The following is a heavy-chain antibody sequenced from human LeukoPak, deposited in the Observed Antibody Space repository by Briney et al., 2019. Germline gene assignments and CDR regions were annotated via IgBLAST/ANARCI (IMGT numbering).Heavy chain of an antibody. D-gene: IGHD2/OR15-2a*01. Sequence: GGSLRLSCAPSGFTFSSYTMTWVRQAPGKGLEWVSAISTSGTDTYYADSVKGRFSISRDNSKNTLYVQMSSLRAEDTAVYYCTTSTANHDVWGQGTLVTVSS. V-gene: IGHV3-23*01. J-gene: IGHJ4*02. CDR1: GFTFSSYT. CDR2: ISTSGTDT. CDR3: TTSTANHDV.